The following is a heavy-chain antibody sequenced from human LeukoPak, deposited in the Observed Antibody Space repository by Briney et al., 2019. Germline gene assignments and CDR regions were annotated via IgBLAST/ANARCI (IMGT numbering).Heavy chain of an antibody. V-gene: IGHV3-7*03. CDR3: AALSYLGFDI. CDR2: IKEDGNGK. Sequence: GGSLRLSCAASGFTFSSYSMNWLRQAPGMGLEWVANIKEDGNGKDYGDFVKGRFTISRDNSKNSVYLQMNSLRAEDSAVYYCAALSYLGFDIWGQGTLVAVSS. J-gene: IGHJ3*02. CDR1: GFTFSSYS. D-gene: IGHD3-16*02.